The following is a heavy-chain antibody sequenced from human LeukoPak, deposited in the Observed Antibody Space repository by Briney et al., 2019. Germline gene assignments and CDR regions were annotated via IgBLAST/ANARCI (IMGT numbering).Heavy chain of an antibody. D-gene: IGHD4-23*01. CDR2: ISDGSSTI. Sequence: GGSLRLSCAASGFTFSNYNLNWVRQAPGKGLEWVSYISDGSSTIYYADSVRGRFTISRDNSKNTLYLQMNSLRAEDTAVYYCAKADHRWPLYYFDYWGQGTLVTVSS. J-gene: IGHJ4*02. CDR1: GFTFSNYN. V-gene: IGHV3-48*01. CDR3: AKADHRWPLYYFDY.